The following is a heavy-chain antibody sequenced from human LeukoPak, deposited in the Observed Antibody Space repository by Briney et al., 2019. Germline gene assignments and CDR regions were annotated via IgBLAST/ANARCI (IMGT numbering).Heavy chain of an antibody. D-gene: IGHD1-1*01. CDR2: IYSSGNT. V-gene: IGHV4-39*07. CDR1: GGSISNSNYY. CDR3: ARGKKNWNDGAFDI. Sequence: SETLSLTCTVSGGSISNSNYYWGWIRQPPGKGLEWIGSIYSSGNTYYNPSLKSRVTMSVDTFKDQFSLKLSSVTAADTAVYYCARGKKNWNDGAFDIWGQGTMVTVSS. J-gene: IGHJ3*02.